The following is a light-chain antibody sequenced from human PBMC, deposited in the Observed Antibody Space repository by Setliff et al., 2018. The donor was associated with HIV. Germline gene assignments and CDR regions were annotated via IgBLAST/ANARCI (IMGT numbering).Light chain of an antibody. Sequence: QSALTQPASVSGSPGQSITISCTGTSSDVGGYNYVSWYQQHPGKAPKLLIFEVTNRPSGISNRFSASKSDNTASLTISRLQAEDEADYYCSSFTSSGTYVFGTGTKGTVL. CDR2: EVT. CDR1: SSDVGGYNY. CDR3: SSFTSSGTYV. J-gene: IGLJ1*01. V-gene: IGLV2-14*01.